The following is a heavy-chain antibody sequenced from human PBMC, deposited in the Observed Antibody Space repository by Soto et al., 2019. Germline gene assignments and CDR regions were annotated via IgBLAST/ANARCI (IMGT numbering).Heavy chain of an antibody. CDR2: IYPGDSDT. V-gene: IGHV5-51*01. D-gene: IGHD3-22*01. Sequence: PGESLKISCKGSGYSFTSYRIGWVRQMPGKGLEWMGIIYPGDSDTRYSPSFQGQVTISADKSISTAYLQWSSLKASDTAMYYCARQIHYYDSSGYGYYYYGMDVWGQGTKVTVSS. J-gene: IGHJ6*02. CDR1: GYSFTSYR. CDR3: ARQIHYYDSSGYGYYYYGMDV.